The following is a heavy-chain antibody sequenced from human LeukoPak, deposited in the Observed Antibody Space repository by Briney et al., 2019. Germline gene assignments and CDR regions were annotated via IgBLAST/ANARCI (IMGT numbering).Heavy chain of an antibody. CDR1: GFTFSSYA. Sequence: GGSLRLSCAASGFTFSSYAMSWVRQAPGKGLEWVSAISGSGGSTYYADSVKGRFTISRDNSKNTLYLQMNSLRAEDTAVYYCAKDLSYYDSSGYYSWFDPWGQATLVTVSP. J-gene: IGHJ5*02. CDR3: AKDLSYYDSSGYYSWFDP. CDR2: ISGSGGST. D-gene: IGHD3-22*01. V-gene: IGHV3-23*01.